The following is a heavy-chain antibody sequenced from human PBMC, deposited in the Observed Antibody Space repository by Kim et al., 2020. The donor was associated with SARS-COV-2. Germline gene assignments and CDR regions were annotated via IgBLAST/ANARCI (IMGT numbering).Heavy chain of an antibody. V-gene: IGHV1-46*01. Sequence: ASVKVSCKASGYTFTSYYMHWVRQAPGQGLEWMGIINPSGGGTSYAQKFQGRVTMTRDTSTSTVYMELSSLRSEDTAVYYCAREEVSGLDYYYYYGMDVWGQGTTVTVSS. D-gene: IGHD5-12*01. CDR2: INPSGGGT. J-gene: IGHJ6*02. CDR1: GYTFTSYY. CDR3: AREEVSGLDYYYYYGMDV.